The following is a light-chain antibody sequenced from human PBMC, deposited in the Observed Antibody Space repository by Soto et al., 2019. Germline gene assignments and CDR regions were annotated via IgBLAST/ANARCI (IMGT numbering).Light chain of an antibody. CDR2: VAS. J-gene: IGKJ4*01. V-gene: IGKV3-15*01. Sequence: EIVMTQSPATLSVSPGERVTLSCRASQSVGTTLAWYQQKPGQPPRLLIRVASTRATGIPDRFGGSGSGTEFTLTISSLQSEDFAVYYCQQYSTWLSFGGGTKVEIK. CDR1: QSVGTT. CDR3: QQYSTWLS.